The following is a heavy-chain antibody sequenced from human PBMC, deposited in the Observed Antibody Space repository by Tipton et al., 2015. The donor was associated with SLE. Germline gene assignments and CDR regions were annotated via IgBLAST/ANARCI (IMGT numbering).Heavy chain of an antibody. J-gene: IGHJ6*02. Sequence: LRLSCAVYGGSFSGYYWSWIRQPPGKGLEWIGEINHSGSTNYNPSLKSRVTISVDTSKNQFSLKLSSVTAADTAVYYCARGEFVVVVAATYYYYGMDVWGQGPMV. CDR2: INHSGST. CDR1: GGSFSGYY. D-gene: IGHD2-15*01. CDR3: ARGEFVVVVAATYYYYGMDV. V-gene: IGHV4-34*01.